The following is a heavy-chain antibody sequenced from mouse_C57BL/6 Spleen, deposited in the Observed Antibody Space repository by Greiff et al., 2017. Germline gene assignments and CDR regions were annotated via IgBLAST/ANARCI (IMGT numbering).Heavy chain of an antibody. V-gene: IGHV1-81*01. CDR3: ARNYYGNYDYAMDY. J-gene: IGHJ4*01. Sequence: VQLQQSGAELARPGASVKLSCKASGYTFTSYGISWVKQRTGQGLEWIGEIYPRSGNTYYNEKFKGKATLTADKSSSTAYMELRSLTSEDSAVYFCARNYYGNYDYAMDYWGQGTSVTVSS. CDR2: IYPRSGNT. CDR1: GYTFTSYG. D-gene: IGHD2-1*01.